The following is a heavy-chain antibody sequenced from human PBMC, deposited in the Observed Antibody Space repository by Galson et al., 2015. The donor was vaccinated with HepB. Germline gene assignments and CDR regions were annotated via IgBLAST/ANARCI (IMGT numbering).Heavy chain of an antibody. CDR3: AKVYYYGSGSHPFDY. CDR2: MSGSGGST. D-gene: IGHD3-10*01. Sequence: SLRLSCAASGFTFSSYAMSWVRQAPGKGLEWVSAMSGSGGSTSYADTATGRFTISRDNSKNTLYLQMNSLRAEDTAVYYCAKVYYYGSGSHPFDYGGQVTLVTVYS. J-gene: IGHJ4*02. V-gene: IGHV3-23*01. CDR1: GFTFSSYA.